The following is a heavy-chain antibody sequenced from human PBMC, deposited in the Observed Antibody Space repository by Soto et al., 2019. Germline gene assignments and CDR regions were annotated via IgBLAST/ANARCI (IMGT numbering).Heavy chain of an antibody. V-gene: IGHV1-69*01. Sequence: QVHLVQSGSEVKKPGSSVKVSCKASGGTFSSDAISWVRQAPGQGLEWMGGIIPMLETANYAQNFQGRLTSTADDSTSTGYMELSSLRSDDTAVYYCARNGHYDYVWEPYRQEAFDIWGQGTLVTVS. D-gene: IGHD3-16*02. CDR1: GGTFSSDA. CDR3: ARNGHYDYVWEPYRQEAFDI. CDR2: IIPMLETA. J-gene: IGHJ3*02.